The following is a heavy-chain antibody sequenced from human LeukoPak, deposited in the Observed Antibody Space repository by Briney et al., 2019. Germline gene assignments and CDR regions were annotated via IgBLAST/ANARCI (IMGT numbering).Heavy chain of an antibody. J-gene: IGHJ3*01. CDR2: FSATDGSA. CDR1: GFTFSSYA. CDR3: ARAKIAAAGTGAFDV. V-gene: IGHV3-23*01. Sequence: GGSLRLSCAASGFTFSSYAMTWVRQAPGKGLEWVSAFSATDGSAQYAESVEGRFTISRDNSKNTLFLQMDSLGAEDTAVYYCARAKIAAAGTGAFDVWGQGTLVTVSS. D-gene: IGHD6-13*01.